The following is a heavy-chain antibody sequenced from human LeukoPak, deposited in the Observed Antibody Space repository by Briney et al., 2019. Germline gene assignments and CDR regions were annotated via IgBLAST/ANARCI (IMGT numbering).Heavy chain of an antibody. Sequence: GGSLRLSCAASGFTFDDYAMHWVRQAPGKGLEWVSGISWNSGSIGYADSVKGRFTISRDNAKNSLYLQMNSLRAEDVALYYCAKDANPSGGELVSSYFDYGGQGTLVTVSS. CDR2: ISWNSGSI. D-gene: IGHD1-26*01. V-gene: IGHV3-9*03. CDR3: AKDANPSGGELVSSYFDY. CDR1: GFTFDDYA. J-gene: IGHJ4*02.